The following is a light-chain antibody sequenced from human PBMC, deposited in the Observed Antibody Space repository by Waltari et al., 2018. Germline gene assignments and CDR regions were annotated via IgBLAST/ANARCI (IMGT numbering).Light chain of an antibody. J-gene: IGLJ1*01. CDR3: SSYTTSSAPGV. CDR1: DSDVGAYDF. V-gene: IGLV2-14*01. Sequence: ASVSGSPGQSITISCSGTDSDVGAYDFVSWYQQHPGKAPHLIIYEVSNRPSGISNRFSASKSGNTASLTISGLQAEDEADYYCSSYTTSSAPGVFGTGTRVTVL. CDR2: EVS.